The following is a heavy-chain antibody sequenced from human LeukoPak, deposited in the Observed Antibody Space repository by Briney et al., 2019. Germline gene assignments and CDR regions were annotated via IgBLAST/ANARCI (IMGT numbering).Heavy chain of an antibody. CDR2: INGDGSNT. J-gene: IGHJ2*01. D-gene: IGHD6-13*01. CDR1: GFTFSGYW. CDR3: ATDSYSSSWYWSFDL. V-gene: IGHV3-74*01. Sequence: GGSLRLSCAASGFTFSGYWMHWVRQAPGKGLVWVSRINGDGSNTYEADSVKGRFTISRDNAKNTLYLQMNSLRAEDTAVYYCATDSYSSSWYWSFDLWGRGTLVTVSS.